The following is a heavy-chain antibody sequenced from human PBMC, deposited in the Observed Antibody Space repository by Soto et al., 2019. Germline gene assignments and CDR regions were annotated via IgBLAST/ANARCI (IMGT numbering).Heavy chain of an antibody. CDR3: VRVDYDLVGHDALDV. CDR1: GASISNGGYS. J-gene: IGHJ3*01. V-gene: IGHV4-30-2*01. CDR2: IFHSGDT. Sequence: QIQLQESGSGLIKPSQTLSLTCAVSGASISNGGYSWHWIRQPPGKCLDWIGYIFHSGDTYYHPSLESRVSMSVDKSRNMFSLKLTAVTAADTAVYYCVRVDYDLVGHDALDVWGQWAVVTVSS. D-gene: IGHD1-26*01.